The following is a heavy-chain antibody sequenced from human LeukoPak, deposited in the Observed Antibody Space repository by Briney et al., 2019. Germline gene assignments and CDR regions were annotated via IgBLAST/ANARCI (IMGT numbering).Heavy chain of an antibody. CDR2: IYPGDSDT. D-gene: IGHD1-1*01. J-gene: IGHJ5*02. CDR3: ARRATGTTKWFDP. Sequence: GESLKISCKGSGYIFTNYWIGWVRQMPGKGLEWMGIIYPGDSDTRYSTSFQGQVTMSADKSISPAYLRWSSLKASDTAMYYCARRATGTTKWFDPWGQGTLVTVSS. V-gene: IGHV5-51*01. CDR1: GYIFTNYW.